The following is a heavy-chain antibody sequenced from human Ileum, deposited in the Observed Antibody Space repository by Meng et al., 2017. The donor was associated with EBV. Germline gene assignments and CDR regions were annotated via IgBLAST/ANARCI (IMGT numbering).Heavy chain of an antibody. CDR1: GFTFISFW. CDR3: ARDFDSGTGY. V-gene: IGHV3-74*01. D-gene: IGHD5-12*01. J-gene: IGHJ4*02. CDR2: ICPDGRDT. Sequence: EGERVESGGCLVPPGGSMRLSFAAYGFTFISFWIHWGRQAPGKGLVWVSRICPDGRDTYYADCVKGRFTISRDNAKNSLYLQINSLRAEDTAVYYCARDFDSGTGYWGQGTLVTVSS.